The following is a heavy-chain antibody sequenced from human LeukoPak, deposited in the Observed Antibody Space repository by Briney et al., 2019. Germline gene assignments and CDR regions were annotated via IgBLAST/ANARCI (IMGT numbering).Heavy chain of an antibody. CDR3: ARGDGYSPFDY. D-gene: IGHD5-24*01. V-gene: IGHV4-39*07. Sequence: PSETLSLTCTVSGGSISSSSYYWGWLRQPPGKGLEWIGSIYYSGSTYYNPSLKSRVTISVDTSKNQFSLKLSSVTAADTAVYYCARGDGYSPFDYWGQGTLVTVSS. CDR1: GGSISSSSYY. J-gene: IGHJ4*02. CDR2: IYYSGST.